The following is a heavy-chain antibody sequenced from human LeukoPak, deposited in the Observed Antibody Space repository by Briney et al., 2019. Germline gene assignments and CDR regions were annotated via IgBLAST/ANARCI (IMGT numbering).Heavy chain of an antibody. J-gene: IGHJ4*02. CDR2: INGNGDYT. D-gene: IGHD5-24*01. V-gene: IGHV3-64*01. CDR3: ARDLFSGAEMATLDY. Sequence: GGSLKLSCAASGFVFSTYAIHWVRHVPGKGLEYVSGINGNGDYTDYANSVKGRFTISRDNFKNTVYLQMGSLRAEDMAVYYCARDLFSGAEMATLDYWGQGTLVTVSS. CDR1: GFVFSTYA.